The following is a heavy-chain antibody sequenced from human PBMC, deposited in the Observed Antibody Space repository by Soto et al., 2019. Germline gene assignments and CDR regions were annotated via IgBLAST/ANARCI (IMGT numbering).Heavy chain of an antibody. D-gene: IGHD6-13*01. CDR2: INPNSGGT. Sequence: ASVKVSCKASGYTFTGYYMHWVRQAPGQGLEWMGWINPNSGGTNYAQKIQGWVTMTRDTSISTAYMELSRLRSDDTAVYYCARAASRLAAAGTQYYYYYMDVWGKGTTVTVS. CDR3: ARAASRLAAAGTQYYYYYMDV. CDR1: GYTFTGYY. V-gene: IGHV1-2*04. J-gene: IGHJ6*03.